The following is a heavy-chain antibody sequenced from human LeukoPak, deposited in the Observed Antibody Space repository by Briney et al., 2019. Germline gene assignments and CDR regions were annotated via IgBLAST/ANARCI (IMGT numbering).Heavy chain of an antibody. Sequence: SETLSLTCTVSGGSISSYYWSWIRQPAGKGLEWIGRIYTSGSTNYNPFLKSRVTMSVDTSKNQFSLKLSSVTAADTAVYYCARDSRYCSSTSCYKGAFDIWGQGTMVTVSS. D-gene: IGHD2-2*02. V-gene: IGHV4-4*07. CDR1: GGSISSYY. CDR3: ARDSRYCSSTSCYKGAFDI. J-gene: IGHJ3*02. CDR2: IYTSGST.